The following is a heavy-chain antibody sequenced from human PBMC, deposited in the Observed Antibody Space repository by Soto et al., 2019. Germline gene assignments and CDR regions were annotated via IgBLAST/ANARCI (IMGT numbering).Heavy chain of an antibody. V-gene: IGHV4-59*08. D-gene: IGHD3-10*01. CDR2: IYYSGST. J-gene: IGHJ4*02. CDR1: GGSISSYY. Sequence: QVQLQESGPGLVKPSETLSLTCTVSGGSISSYYWSWIRQPPGKGLEWIGYIYYSGSTNYNPSLKRRVNISVDTSQNQFSLKLNSMTAADTAVYYCARHNDGSGSTYCDYWGQGTLVTVSS. CDR3: ARHNDGSGSTYCDY.